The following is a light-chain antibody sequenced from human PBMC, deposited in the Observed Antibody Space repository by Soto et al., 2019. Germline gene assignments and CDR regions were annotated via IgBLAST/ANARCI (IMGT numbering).Light chain of an antibody. CDR3: QQYDTYNT. Sequence: DIQMTQSPSTLSASVGDRVSITCRASRSISSWLAWYQQKPGKAPKLLIYKASILETGVPSRFSGSGSGTEFSLTISSLQPDDVAVYHCQQYDTYNTFGQGTKLEIK. J-gene: IGKJ2*01. CDR2: KAS. V-gene: IGKV1-5*03. CDR1: RSISSW.